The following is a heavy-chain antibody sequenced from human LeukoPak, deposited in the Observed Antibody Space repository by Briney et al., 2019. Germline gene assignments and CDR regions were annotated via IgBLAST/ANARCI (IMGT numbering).Heavy chain of an antibody. CDR2: INPNSGGT. J-gene: IGHJ4*02. V-gene: IGHV1-2*02. CDR3: ARDRYGGFDY. CDR1: GYTFTGYY. Sequence: ASVKVSRKATGYTFTGYYMHWVRQAPGQGLAGVGWINPNSGGTNYAQKLQGRVTMTRDTSISTAYMELSRLRSDDTAVYYCARDRYGGFDYWGQGTLVTVSS. D-gene: IGHD1-14*01.